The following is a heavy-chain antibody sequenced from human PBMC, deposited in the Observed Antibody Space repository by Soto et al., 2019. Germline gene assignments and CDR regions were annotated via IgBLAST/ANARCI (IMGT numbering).Heavy chain of an antibody. Sequence: GGSLRLSCAASGFTFSSYGMHWVRQAPGKGLEWVAVIWYDGSNKYYADSVKGRFTISRDNSKNTLYLQMNSLRAEDTAVYYCARPRVAAASWFDPWGQGTLVTLSS. CDR2: IWYDGSNK. CDR1: GFTFSSYG. D-gene: IGHD6-13*01. J-gene: IGHJ5*02. V-gene: IGHV3-33*01. CDR3: ARPRVAAASWFDP.